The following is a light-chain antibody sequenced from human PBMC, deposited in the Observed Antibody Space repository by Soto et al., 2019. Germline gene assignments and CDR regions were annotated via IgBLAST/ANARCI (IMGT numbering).Light chain of an antibody. J-gene: IGLJ3*02. Sequence: HSALTQPASVSGSPGQSVTISCTGTSSDVGGHNLVSWYQQHPGKPPKLLIYEVNQRPSGMSYRFSGSKSGNTASLTISGLQAEDEGDYYCSSFVSGATWVFGGGTKVTVL. CDR2: EVN. CDR3: SSFVSGATWV. V-gene: IGLV2-14*01. CDR1: SSDVGGHNL.